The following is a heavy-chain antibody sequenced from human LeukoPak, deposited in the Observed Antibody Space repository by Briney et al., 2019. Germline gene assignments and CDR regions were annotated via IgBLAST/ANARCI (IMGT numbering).Heavy chain of an antibody. V-gene: IGHV3-64*01. CDR2: ISSNGGST. CDR3: ARSIVVVVAAPYGMDV. CDR1: GFTFSSYA. Sequence: GGSPRLSCAASGFTFSSYAMHWVRQAPGKGLEYVSAISSNGGSTYYANSVKGRFTISRDNSKNTLYLQMGSLRAEDMAVYYCARSIVVVVAAPYGMDVWGQGTTVTVSS. D-gene: IGHD2-15*01. J-gene: IGHJ6*02.